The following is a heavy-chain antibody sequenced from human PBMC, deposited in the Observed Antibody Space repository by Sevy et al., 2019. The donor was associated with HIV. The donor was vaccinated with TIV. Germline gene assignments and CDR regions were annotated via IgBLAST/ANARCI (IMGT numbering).Heavy chain of an antibody. J-gene: IGHJ4*02. D-gene: IGHD6-13*01. Sequence: GGSLRLSCAVSGFTVNTYAMSWVRQAPGKGLEWVAVINNSGGTTDYVDSVSGRFSISRDNPNVYLEMNSLRVEDTAVYYCVKERVGYISSWYYFDYWGQGTLVTVS. V-gene: IGHV3-23*01. CDR3: VKERVGYISSWYYFDY. CDR2: INNSGGTT. CDR1: GFTVNTYA.